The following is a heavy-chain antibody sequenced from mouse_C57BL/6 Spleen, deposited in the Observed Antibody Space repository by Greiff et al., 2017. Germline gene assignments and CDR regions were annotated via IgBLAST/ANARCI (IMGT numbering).Heavy chain of an antibody. CDR1: GYAFSSSW. CDR2: IYPGGGDT. D-gene: IGHD1-1*01. V-gene: IGHV1-82*01. CDR3: ARGGYYGSSYVGAMDY. Sequence: VQLQQSGPELVKPGASVKISCKASGYAFSSSWMNWVKQRPGKGLEWIGRIYPGGGDTNYNGKFKGKATLTADKSSSTAYMQLSSLTSEDSAVYFSARGGYYGSSYVGAMDYWGQGTSVTVSS. J-gene: IGHJ4*01.